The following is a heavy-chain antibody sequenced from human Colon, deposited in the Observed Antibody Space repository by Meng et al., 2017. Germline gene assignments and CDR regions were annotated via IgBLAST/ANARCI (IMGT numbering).Heavy chain of an antibody. Sequence: QGQLQESGPGLVRPSETLSLTCTVSGGSVSSGSYYWSWIRQPPGKGLEWIGYIYYTGSTNYNPSLKSRVTISVDTSKNQFSLKLSSVTAADTAVYYCARGPLDYWGQGTPVTVSS. CDR3: ARGPLDY. CDR2: IYYTGST. CDR1: GGSVSSGSYY. V-gene: IGHV4-61*01. J-gene: IGHJ4*02.